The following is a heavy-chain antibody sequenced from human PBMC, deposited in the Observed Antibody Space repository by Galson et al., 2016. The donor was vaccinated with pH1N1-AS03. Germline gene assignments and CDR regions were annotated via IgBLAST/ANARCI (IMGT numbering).Heavy chain of an antibody. CDR2: VYYTGSV. CDR3: ARGRAPSPVTYYFDD. CDR1: GDSLSSYF. Sequence: ETLSLTCTVSGDSLSSYFWNWIRRPPGKGLEWIGYVYYTGSVKYNPSLKSQVTISLDTSNNQFSLILKSVTAADTAVYYCARGRAPSPVTYYFDDWGQGTLVTVSS. V-gene: IGHV4-59*01. J-gene: IGHJ4*02.